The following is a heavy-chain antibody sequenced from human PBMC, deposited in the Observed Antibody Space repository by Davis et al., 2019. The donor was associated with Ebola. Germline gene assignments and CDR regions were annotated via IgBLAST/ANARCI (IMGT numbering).Heavy chain of an antibody. CDR2: IYTSGST. V-gene: IGHV4-4*07. Sequence: PSETLSLTCTVSGGSISSYYWSWIRQPAGKGLEWIGRIYTSGSTNYNPSLKSRVTMSVDTSKNQFSLKLSSVTAADTAVYYCARDLIAVAGFSWFDPWGQGTLVTVSS. CDR1: GGSISSYY. D-gene: IGHD6-19*01. J-gene: IGHJ5*02. CDR3: ARDLIAVAGFSWFDP.